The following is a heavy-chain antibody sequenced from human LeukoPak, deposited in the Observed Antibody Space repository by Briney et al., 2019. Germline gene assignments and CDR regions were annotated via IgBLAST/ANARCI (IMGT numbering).Heavy chain of an antibody. D-gene: IGHD6-13*01. CDR3: ARSTGWYAFT. CDR2: VFYSGST. CDR1: GGSISSYY. V-gene: IGHV4-59*01. Sequence: PSETLSLTCTVSGGSISSYYWSWIRQPPGKGLEWIGHVFYSGSTKYNPSLKSRVTISVDRSKSQFSLRLASVTAADTAVYYCARSTGWYAFTWGQGIMVTVSS. J-gene: IGHJ4*02.